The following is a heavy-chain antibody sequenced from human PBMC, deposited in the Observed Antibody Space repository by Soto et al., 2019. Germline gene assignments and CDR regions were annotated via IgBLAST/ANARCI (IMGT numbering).Heavy chain of an antibody. Sequence: SETLSLTCTVSGGSISSYYWSWIRQPPGKGLEWIGYIYYSGSTNYNPSLKSRVTISVDTSKNQFSLKLGSVTAADTAVYYCARVSYSSSSGRAWFDPWGQGTLVTVSS. J-gene: IGHJ5*02. D-gene: IGHD6-6*01. CDR3: ARVSYSSSSGRAWFDP. V-gene: IGHV4-59*08. CDR1: GGSISSYY. CDR2: IYYSGST.